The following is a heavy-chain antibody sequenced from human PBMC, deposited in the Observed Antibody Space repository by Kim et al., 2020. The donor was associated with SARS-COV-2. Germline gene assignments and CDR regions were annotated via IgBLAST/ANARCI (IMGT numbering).Heavy chain of an antibody. J-gene: IGHJ4*02. CDR2: ISAYNGNT. D-gene: IGHD3-3*01. Sequence: ASVKVSCKASGYTFTSYGISWVRQAPGQGLEWMGWISAYNGNTNYAQKLQGRVTMTTDTSTSTAYMELRSLRSDDTAVYYCARVPYDFWSGYYIPLYFDYWGQGTLVTVSS. CDR3: ARVPYDFWSGYYIPLYFDY. CDR1: GYTFTSYG. V-gene: IGHV1-18*01.